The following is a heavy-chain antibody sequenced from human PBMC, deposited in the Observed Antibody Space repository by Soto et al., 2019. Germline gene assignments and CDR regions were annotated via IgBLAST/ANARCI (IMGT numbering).Heavy chain of an antibody. V-gene: IGHV4-59*08. J-gene: IGHJ4*02. CDR1: GGSISSYY. CDR3: ARLSHGTDYGFDY. CDR2: IYYSGST. D-gene: IGHD4-17*01. Sequence: PSETLSLTCTVSGGSISSYYRSWIRQPPGKGLEWIGYIYYSGSTNYNPSLKSRVTISVDTSKNQFSLKLSSVTAADTAVYYCARLSHGTDYGFDYWGQGTLVTVSS.